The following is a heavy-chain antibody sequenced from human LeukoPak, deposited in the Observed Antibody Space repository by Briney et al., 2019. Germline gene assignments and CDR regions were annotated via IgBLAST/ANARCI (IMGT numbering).Heavy chain of an antibody. Sequence: GGSLRLSCAASGFTVSSNYMSWVRQAPGKGLEWVSVIYSGGSTYYADSVKGRFTISRDNSKNTLYLRMNSLRAEDTAVYYCASGDLVAGLFDYWGQGTLVTVSS. V-gene: IGHV3-53*01. CDR1: GFTVSSNY. CDR3: ASGDLVAGLFDY. J-gene: IGHJ4*02. D-gene: IGHD6-19*01. CDR2: IYSGGST.